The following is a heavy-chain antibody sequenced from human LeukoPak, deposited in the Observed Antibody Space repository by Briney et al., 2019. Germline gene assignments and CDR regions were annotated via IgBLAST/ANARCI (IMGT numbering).Heavy chain of an antibody. CDR1: GGSFRGYY. CDR2: INQNEST. D-gene: IGHD3-10*01. Sequence: WDTLSLTCVVYGGSFRGYYWSWLRQPPGKGLAWIGEINQNESTNYNPSLKSRVAISVHTSKNQLSLKLSSVAAADTAVYYCASGGAITRVRGVITYFDYWGQGTLVTVSS. J-gene: IGHJ4*02. CDR3: ASGGAITRVRGVITYFDY. V-gene: IGHV4-34*01.